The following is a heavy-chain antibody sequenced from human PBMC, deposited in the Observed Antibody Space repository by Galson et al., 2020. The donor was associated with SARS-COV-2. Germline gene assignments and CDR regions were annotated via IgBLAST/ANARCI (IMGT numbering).Heavy chain of an antibody. D-gene: IGHD6-19*01. CDR3: VRRGRIEVAGILNYFDY. CDR1: GYTFSSYY. CDR2: INPSGGST. J-gene: IGHJ4*02. V-gene: IGHV1-46*03. Sequence: ASVKVSCKASGYTFSSYYMHWVRQAPGQGLEWMGIINPSGGSTTYAQKFQDRVTMSRDTSTSTVYMELSSLRFEDMAVYYCVRRGRIEVAGILNYFDYWGQGTQVTVSA.